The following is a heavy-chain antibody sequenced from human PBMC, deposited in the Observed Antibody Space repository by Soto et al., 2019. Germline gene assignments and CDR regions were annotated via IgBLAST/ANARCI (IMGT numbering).Heavy chain of an antibody. Sequence: ASVKISCKASGYTFTSYAMHWVRQAPGQRLEWMGWINAGNGNTKYSQNFQGRVAITRDTSASTAYMELSSLRSEDTAVYYCARGAVADTFDYWGQGTLVTVSS. D-gene: IGHD6-19*01. V-gene: IGHV1-3*01. J-gene: IGHJ4*02. CDR2: INAGNGNT. CDR3: ARGAVADTFDY. CDR1: GYTFTSYA.